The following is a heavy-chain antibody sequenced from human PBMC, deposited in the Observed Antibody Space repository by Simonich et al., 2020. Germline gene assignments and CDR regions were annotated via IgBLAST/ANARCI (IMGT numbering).Heavy chain of an antibody. CDR1: GFTFSSYS. V-gene: IGHV3-21*01. D-gene: IGHD6-13*01. Sequence: EVQLVESGGGLVKPGGSLRLSCAASGFTFSSYSMNWVRQAPGEGLVWVSSISSSSSYINYADSVKGRFTISRDNAKNSLYLQMNSLRAEDTAVYYCARARGDSSSWYFDYWGQGTLVTVSS. CDR3: ARARGDSSSWYFDY. CDR2: ISSSSSYI. J-gene: IGHJ4*02.